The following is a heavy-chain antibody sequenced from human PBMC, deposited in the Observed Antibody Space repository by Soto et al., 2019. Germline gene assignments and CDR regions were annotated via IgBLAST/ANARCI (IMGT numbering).Heavy chain of an antibody. Sequence: QVQLVESGGGVVQPGRSLRLSCPASGFTLSSSVMHWVLQAPGKGLEWEADFRKDGTTKYYADSVKGRFTISRDNSKNTLYLEMNSLRPEDTALYYCAKGTRPPPPNTANEHFDYWGHGSLVSVSS. CDR3: AKGTRPPPPNTANEHFDY. J-gene: IGHJ4*01. V-gene: IGHV3-33*06. CDR2: FRKDGTTK. D-gene: IGHD1-1*01. CDR1: GFTLSSSV.